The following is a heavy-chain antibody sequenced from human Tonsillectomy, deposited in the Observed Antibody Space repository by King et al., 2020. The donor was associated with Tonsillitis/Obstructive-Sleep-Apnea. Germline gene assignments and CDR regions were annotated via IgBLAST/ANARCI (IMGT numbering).Heavy chain of an antibody. J-gene: IGHJ2*01. CDR1: GFTVSSNY. CDR3: ARHGQDYDFWSGFGGPQPFDI. Sequence: VQLVESGGGLIQPGGSLRLSCAASGFTVSSNYMSWVRQAPGKGLEWVSVIYSGGSTYYADSVKGRFTISRDKSKNTLYLQMNSVRAEDTAVYYCARHGQDYDFWSGFGGPQPFDIWGRGTLVTVSS. V-gene: IGHV3-53*01. D-gene: IGHD3-3*01. CDR2: IYSGGST.